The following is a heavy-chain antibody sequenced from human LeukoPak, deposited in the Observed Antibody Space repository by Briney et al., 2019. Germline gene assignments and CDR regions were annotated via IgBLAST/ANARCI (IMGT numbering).Heavy chain of an antibody. J-gene: IGHJ4*02. CDR2: ISGSGGST. D-gene: IGHD6-19*01. CDR3: AKANPQWLVRGYFDY. V-gene: IGHV3-23*01. CDR1: GFTFSSHA. Sequence: GGSLRLSCAASGFTFSSHAMSWVRQAPGKGLEWVSAISGSGGSTYYADFVKGRFTISRDNSKNTLYLQMNSLRAEDTAVYYCAKANPQWLVRGYFDYWGQGTLVTVSS.